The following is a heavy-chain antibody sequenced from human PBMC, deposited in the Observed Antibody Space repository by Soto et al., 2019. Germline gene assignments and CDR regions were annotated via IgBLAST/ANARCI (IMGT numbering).Heavy chain of an antibody. CDR2: INPSGGST. V-gene: IGHV1-46*01. D-gene: IGHD5-12*01. CDR1: GYTFTSYY. CDR3: ARERWLPQRTYCDDY. J-gene: IGHJ4*02. Sequence: ASGKVSCQASGYTFTSYYMHWVRPAPGQGLEWMGIINPSGGSTLYAQKFQGRVTMTRDTSTTTVDMELSSLRSEDTAVYYCARERWLPQRTYCDDYWGQGTLGTFSS.